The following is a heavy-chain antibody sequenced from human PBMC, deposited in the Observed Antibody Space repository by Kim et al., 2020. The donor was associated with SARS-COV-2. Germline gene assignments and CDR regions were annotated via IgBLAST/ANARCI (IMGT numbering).Heavy chain of an antibody. J-gene: IGHJ6*02. CDR3: ATRLEGTYGMDV. V-gene: IGHV1-2*02. CDR2: INPNSGGT. D-gene: IGHD4-17*01. Sequence: ASVKVSCKASGYTFTGYYMHWVRQAPGQGLEWMGWINPNSGGTNYAQKFQGRVTMTRDTSISTAYMELSRLRSDDTAVYYCATRLEGTYGMDVWGQGTTVTVSS. CDR1: GYTFTGYY.